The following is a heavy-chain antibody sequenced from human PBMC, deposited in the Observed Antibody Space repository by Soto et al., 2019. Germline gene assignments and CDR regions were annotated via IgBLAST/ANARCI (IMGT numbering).Heavy chain of an antibody. V-gene: IGHV4-39*01. CDR1: GDSITSNSYF. J-gene: IGHJ6*02. CDR3: ARGVRVIVLIPAAYYFYYGMDV. Sequence: GDSITSNSYFWAWIRHPPGNGLEWIGSIYYSGNTYHNPSLKSRVTISVDTSKNQFSLKLTSVTAADTAVYYCARGVRVIVLIPAAYYFYYGMDVWGQGTTVTVSS. CDR2: IYYSGNT. D-gene: IGHD2-2*01.